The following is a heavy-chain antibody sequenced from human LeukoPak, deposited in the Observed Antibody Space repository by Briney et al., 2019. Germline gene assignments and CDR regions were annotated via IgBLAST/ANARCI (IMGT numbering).Heavy chain of an antibody. CDR3: VKDVFRYSSSPFDY. CDR2: ISGSGGST. J-gene: IGHJ4*02. V-gene: IGHV3-23*01. D-gene: IGHD6-13*01. CDR1: GFTFSSYA. Sequence: PGGSLRLSCAASGFTFSSYAMSWVRQAPGKGLEWVSAISGSGGSTYYADSVKGRFTISRDNSKNTLYLQMSSLRAEDTAVYYCVKDVFRYSSSPFDYWGQGTLVTVSS.